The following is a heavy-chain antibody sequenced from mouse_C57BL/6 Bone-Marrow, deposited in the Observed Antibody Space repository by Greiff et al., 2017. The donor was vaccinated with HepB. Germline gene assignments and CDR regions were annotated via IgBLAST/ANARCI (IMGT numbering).Heavy chain of an antibody. CDR3: ARHEDDDYDGYYYAMDY. J-gene: IGHJ4*01. CDR1: GYTFTEYT. D-gene: IGHD2-4*01. CDR2: FYPGSGSI. Sequence: QVQLQQSGAELVKPGASVKLSCKASGYTFTEYTIHWVKQRSGQGLEWIGWFYPGSGSIKYNEKFKDKATLTADKSSSTVYMELSRLTTEDSAVYFCARHEDDDYDGYYYAMDYWGQGTSVTVSS. V-gene: IGHV1-62-2*01.